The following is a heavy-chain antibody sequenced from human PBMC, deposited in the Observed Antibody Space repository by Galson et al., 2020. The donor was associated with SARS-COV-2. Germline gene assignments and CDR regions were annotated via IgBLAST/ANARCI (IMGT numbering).Heavy chain of an antibody. CDR2: IKFGGDT. V-gene: IGHV4-34*01. CDR1: GGSLSGHS. J-gene: IGHJ6*03. D-gene: IGHD2-2*01. CDR3: TRGRQGVVPSPVLGLGPFYSYYYMDV. Sequence: SETLSLTCAVYGGSLSGHSWTWIRQAPGKGLEWIGEIKFGGDTNYSPSLRGRVTLSVDTSKNQFSLKLTSLTAADTAVYFCTRGRQGVVPSPVLGLGPFYSYYYMDVGGKGTSVTVSS.